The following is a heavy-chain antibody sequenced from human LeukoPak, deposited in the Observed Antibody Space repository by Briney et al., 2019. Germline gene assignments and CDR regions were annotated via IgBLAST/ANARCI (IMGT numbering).Heavy chain of an antibody. V-gene: IGHV1-18*01. D-gene: IGHD6-19*01. J-gene: IGHJ4*02. CDR1: GYTFTSYG. Sequence: GASVKVSCKASGYTFTSYGISWVRQAPGQGLEWMGWISAYNGNTNYAQKLQGRVTMTTDTSTSTAYMELRSPRSDDTAVYYCARGSDRYSSGWYSDFDYWGQGTLVTVSS. CDR2: ISAYNGNT. CDR3: ARGSDRYSSGWYSDFDY.